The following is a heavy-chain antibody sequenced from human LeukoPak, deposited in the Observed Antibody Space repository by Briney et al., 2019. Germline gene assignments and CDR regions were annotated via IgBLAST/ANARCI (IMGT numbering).Heavy chain of an antibody. CDR3: AKDPYYYDTSGYNGDY. Sequence: PGGSLRLSCAASGFTFSNYAMSWVRQAPGKGLEWVSSISGSGGSTYYADSVKGRFTISRDNSKNTLFLQMNSLRAEDTAVYYCAKDPYYYDTSGYNGDYWGQGTLDTVSS. J-gene: IGHJ4*02. D-gene: IGHD3-22*01. CDR2: ISGSGGST. V-gene: IGHV3-23*01. CDR1: GFTFSNYA.